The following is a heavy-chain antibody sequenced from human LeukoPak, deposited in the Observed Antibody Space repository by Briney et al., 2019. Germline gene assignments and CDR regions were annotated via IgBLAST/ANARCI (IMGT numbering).Heavy chain of an antibody. J-gene: IGHJ4*02. CDR3: AKDLGYTSGWSDY. D-gene: IGHD6-19*01. V-gene: IGHV3-23*01. CDR2: ISGSGGST. CDR1: GFIFSNYA. Sequence: GSLRPSCAGSGFIFSNYAMSWVRQAPGKGLEWVSGISGSGGSTYYADSVKGRFTISRDNSKNTLYLQMNSLRAEDTAVYYCAKDLGYTSGWSDYWGQGTLVTVSS.